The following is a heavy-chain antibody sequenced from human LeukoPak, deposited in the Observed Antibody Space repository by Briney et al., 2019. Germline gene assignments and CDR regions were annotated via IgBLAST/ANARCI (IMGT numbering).Heavy chain of an antibody. D-gene: IGHD2-15*01. V-gene: IGHV3-74*01. CDR3: ARGGGPVDYSAEYF. CDR1: GFTFSNYC. J-gene: IGHJ1*01. CDR2: TNADESST. Sequence: GSPRLSCAASGFTFSNYCMHWVRQVPGKGLVWVSRTNADESSTTYADSVKGRFTISRDNAKSTLYMQMNRLRVEDTAVYFCARGGGPVDYSAEYF.